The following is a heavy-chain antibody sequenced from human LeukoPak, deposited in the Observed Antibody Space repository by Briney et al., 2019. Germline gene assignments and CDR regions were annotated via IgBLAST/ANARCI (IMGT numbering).Heavy chain of an antibody. CDR3: AKGFVDY. D-gene: IGHD2-15*01. Sequence: PGGSPRLSCAASGFTFSSYGMHWVRQAPGKGLEWVAVISYDGSNKYYADSVKGRFTISRDNSKNTLYLQMNSLRAEDTAVYYCAKGFVDYWGQGTLVTVSS. CDR2: ISYDGSNK. V-gene: IGHV3-30*18. CDR1: GFTFSSYG. J-gene: IGHJ4*02.